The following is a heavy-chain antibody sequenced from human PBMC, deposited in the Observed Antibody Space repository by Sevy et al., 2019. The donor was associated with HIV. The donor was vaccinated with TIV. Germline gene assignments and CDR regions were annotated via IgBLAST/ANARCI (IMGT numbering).Heavy chain of an antibody. Sequence: GGSLRLSCAASGFTFDDYAMHWVRQAPGKGLEWVSGISWNSGSIGYADSVKGRFTISRDNAKNSLYLQMNSLRAEDTALYYCAKDISVYCSGGSCYSFAFDIWGQGTMVTVSS. CDR2: ISWNSGSI. D-gene: IGHD2-15*01. CDR1: GFTFDDYA. J-gene: IGHJ3*02. CDR3: AKDISVYCSGGSCYSFAFDI. V-gene: IGHV3-9*01.